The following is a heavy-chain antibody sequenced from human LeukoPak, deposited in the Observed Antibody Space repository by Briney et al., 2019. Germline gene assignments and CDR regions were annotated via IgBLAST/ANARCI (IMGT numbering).Heavy chain of an antibody. Sequence: SETLSLTCFVSGDSINNYWWTWIRQPPGKGLEWIGSIYYSGSTYYNPSLQSRVTISLDTSKNLFSLKLNSVTAADTAIYYCGTDLNDFWSGPYINNWGQGALVTVSS. J-gene: IGHJ4*02. CDR3: GTDLNDFWSGPYINN. CDR1: GDSINNYW. CDR2: IYYSGST. D-gene: IGHD3-3*01. V-gene: IGHV4-59*12.